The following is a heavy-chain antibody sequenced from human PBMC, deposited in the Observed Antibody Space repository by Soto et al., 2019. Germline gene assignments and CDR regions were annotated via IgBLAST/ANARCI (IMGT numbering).Heavy chain of an antibody. CDR3: TKGDSSGYFDPSAGYSTPDH. V-gene: IGHV3-23*01. Sequence: EVQLFESGGGLVEPGESLRLSCAASGFVFKDFAMSWVRQAPGKGLEWVSTITTTDDITYSDDSVRGRFTISRDNSTNTLFLQMSSLRDDDTATYYCTKGDSSGYFDPSAGYSTPDHWGQGTLVTVSS. CDR2: ITTTDDIT. J-gene: IGHJ5*02. CDR1: GFVFKDFA. D-gene: IGHD2-15*01.